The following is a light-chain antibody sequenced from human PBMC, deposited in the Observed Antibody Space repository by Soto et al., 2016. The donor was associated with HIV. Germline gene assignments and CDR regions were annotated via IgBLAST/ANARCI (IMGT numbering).Light chain of an antibody. V-gene: IGLV3-21*04. CDR1: KIGFKS. J-gene: IGLJ3*02. Sequence: SYVLTQPPSLSVAPGKTATITCGENKIGFKSVHWYQQKPGQAPVLVIYDNNDRPSGIPERISGSNSGNTATLTISRVEAGDEADYYCQVWHSSSDRVFGGGTKLTVL. CDR3: QVWHSSSDRV. CDR2: DNN.